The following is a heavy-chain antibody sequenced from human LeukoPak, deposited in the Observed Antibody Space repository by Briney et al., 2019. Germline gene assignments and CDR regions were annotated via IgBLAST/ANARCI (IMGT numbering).Heavy chain of an antibody. Sequence: PGGSLTLSCALSGFTSSSYWMHWVRQVPGKGLVWGSRINDDGTYTVYADSVKGRFTISRDNAKNTLYLQMNSLRGEDTAVYYCGREIQAPGKTLEYWGQGTLVTVSS. J-gene: IGHJ4*02. CDR1: GFTSSSYW. CDR2: INDDGTYT. CDR3: GREIQAPGKTLEY. V-gene: IGHV3-74*01.